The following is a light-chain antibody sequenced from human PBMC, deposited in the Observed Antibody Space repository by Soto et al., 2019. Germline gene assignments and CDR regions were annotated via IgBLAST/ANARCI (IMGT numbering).Light chain of an antibody. Sequence: DSQMTQSPSSLSASVGDRVTITCRASQSISSYLNWYQQKPGKAPKVLIYAASSLQSGVPSRFSGSGSGTDFTLTISSLQPEDFATYYCQQSYSTPRTFGQGTKVDIK. CDR1: QSISSY. J-gene: IGKJ1*01. CDR3: QQSYSTPRT. V-gene: IGKV1-39*01. CDR2: AAS.